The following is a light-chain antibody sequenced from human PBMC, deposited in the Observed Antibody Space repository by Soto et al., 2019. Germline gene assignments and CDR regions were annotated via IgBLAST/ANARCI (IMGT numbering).Light chain of an antibody. J-gene: IGKJ1*01. CDR3: QQYSGSSQT. CDR2: KAS. CDR1: QSISTW. Sequence: DIQMTQSPSTLSASVGDRVIITCRASQSISTWLAWYQQKPGKAPKLLIYKASSLESGVPSRFSGSGSGTEFTLTISSLQPDDCATYYCQQYSGSSQTFGQGTKVEIK. V-gene: IGKV1-5*03.